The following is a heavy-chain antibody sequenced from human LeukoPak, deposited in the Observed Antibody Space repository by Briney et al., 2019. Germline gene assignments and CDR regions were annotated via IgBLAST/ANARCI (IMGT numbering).Heavy chain of an antibody. J-gene: IGHJ3*01. CDR1: GFTFSSYG. Sequence: GGSLRLSCVASGFTFSSYGMSWVRQAPGKGLEWVSAISGSSGSTYYTDSVKGRFTISRGNSKNTLYLQMNSLKTEDTAVYYCTTLRPYIQPRWGQGTMVTVSS. V-gene: IGHV3-23*01. CDR3: TTLRPYIQPR. CDR2: ISGSSGST. D-gene: IGHD5-18*01.